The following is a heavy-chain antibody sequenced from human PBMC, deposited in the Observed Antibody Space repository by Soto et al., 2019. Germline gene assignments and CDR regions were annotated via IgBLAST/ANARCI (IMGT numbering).Heavy chain of an antibody. CDR2: IYYSGST. D-gene: IGHD6-19*01. J-gene: IGHJ6*02. V-gene: IGHV4-61*01. Sequence: PSETLSLTCTVSGGSVSSGSYYWSWIRQPPGKGQEWIGYIYYSGSTNYNPSLKSRVTISVDTSKNQFSLKPSAVTAADTAVYYCAREVSWYSSGSPYGMDVWGQGTTVTVSS. CDR3: AREVSWYSSGSPYGMDV. CDR1: GGSVSSGSYY.